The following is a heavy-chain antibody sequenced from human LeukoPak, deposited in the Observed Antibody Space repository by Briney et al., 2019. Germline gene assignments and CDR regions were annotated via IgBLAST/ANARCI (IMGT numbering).Heavy chain of an antibody. Sequence: GGSLGLSCAASGFTFSSYGMHWVRQAPGKGLEWVAVIWYDGSNKYYADSVKGRFTISRDNSKNTLYLQMNSLRAEDTAVYYCAREAYYDSSGYYPADYYYYGMDVWGQGTTVTVSS. CDR2: IWYDGSNK. CDR1: GFTFSSYG. V-gene: IGHV3-33*01. CDR3: AREAYYDSSGYYPADYYYYGMDV. J-gene: IGHJ6*02. D-gene: IGHD3-22*01.